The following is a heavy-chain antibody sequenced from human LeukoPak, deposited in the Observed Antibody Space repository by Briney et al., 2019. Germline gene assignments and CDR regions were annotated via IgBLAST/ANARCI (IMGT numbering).Heavy chain of an antibody. CDR1: GLTVSSSY. V-gene: IGHV3-53*01. CDR2: IYNDGST. D-gene: IGHD1-1*01. J-gene: IGHJ4*02. Sequence: PGGSLRLSCAASGLTVSSSYMSWVRQAPGKGLEWVSIIYNDGSTYYADSMKGRFTISRDNSKNTLYLQVNSLRAEDTAVYYCAREGGTYYFDYWGQGTLVTVSS. CDR3: AREGGTYYFDY.